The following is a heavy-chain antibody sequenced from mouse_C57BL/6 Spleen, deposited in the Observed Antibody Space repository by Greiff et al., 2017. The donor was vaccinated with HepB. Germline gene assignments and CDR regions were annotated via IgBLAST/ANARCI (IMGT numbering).Heavy chain of an antibody. V-gene: IGHV1-4*01. CDR3: AGGGSPYYYAMDY. CDR2: INPSSGYT. D-gene: IGHD1-1*01. CDR1: GYTFTSYT. Sequence: VQLQESGAELARPGASVKMSCKASGYTFTSYTMHWVKQRPGQGMEWIGYINPSSGYTKYNQKFKDKATLTADKSSSTAYMQLSSLTYEDSAVYYCAGGGSPYYYAMDYWGQGTSVTVSS. J-gene: IGHJ4*01.